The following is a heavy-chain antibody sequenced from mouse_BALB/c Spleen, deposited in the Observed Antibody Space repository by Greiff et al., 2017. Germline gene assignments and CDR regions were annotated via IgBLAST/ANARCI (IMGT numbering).Heavy chain of an antibody. D-gene: IGHD1-1*01. CDR2: INPGSGGT. Sequence: VQLQQSGAELVRPGTSVKVSCKASGYAFTNYLIEWVKQRPGQGLEWIGVINPGSGGTNYNEKFKGKATLTADKSSSTAYMQLSSLTSDDSAVYFCARSDYYGSSLDYWGQGTTLTVSS. V-gene: IGHV1-54*01. J-gene: IGHJ2*01. CDR3: ARSDYYGSSLDY. CDR1: GYAFTNYL.